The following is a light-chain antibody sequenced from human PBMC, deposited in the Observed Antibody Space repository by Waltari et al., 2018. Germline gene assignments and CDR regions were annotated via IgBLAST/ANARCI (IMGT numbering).Light chain of an antibody. CDR1: SPNIGSNF. J-gene: IGLJ2*01. CDR3: AAWDGSLSGPV. V-gene: IGLV1-47*01. CDR2: RNT. Sequence: QSVLTQPPSASGTPGQRVTISCSGSSPNIGSNFVYWYQQLPGTAPKLLIYRNTQRPSGVPDRCSGSKSGTSASLAISGLRSEDEADYYCAAWDGSLSGPVFGGGTKLTVL.